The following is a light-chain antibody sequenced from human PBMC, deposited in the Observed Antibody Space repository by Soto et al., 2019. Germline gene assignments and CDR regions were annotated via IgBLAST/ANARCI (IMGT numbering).Light chain of an antibody. CDR1: RSNIGVNT. J-gene: IGLJ2*01. CDR2: TNS. Sequence: QAVLTQPPSASGTPGQSVTISCSGSRSNIGVNTVHWYQQLPGTAPKVIIYTNSQRPSGVPDRFSGSKSGTSASLAISGLQSEDEADYYCATWDDSLNGVIFGGGTKVTVL. CDR3: ATWDDSLNGVI. V-gene: IGLV1-44*01.